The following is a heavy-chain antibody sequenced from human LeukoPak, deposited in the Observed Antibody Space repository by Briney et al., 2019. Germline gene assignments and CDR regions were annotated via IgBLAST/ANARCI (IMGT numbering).Heavy chain of an antibody. Sequence: SVKVSCKASGYTFTGYYMHWVRQAPGQGLEWMGGIIPIFGTANYAQKFQGRVTITADESTSTAYMELSSLRSEDTAVYYCAKDLGDSSGYSRTEFDYWGQGTLVTVSS. CDR1: GYTFTGYY. CDR2: IIPIFGTA. CDR3: AKDLGDSSGYSRTEFDY. D-gene: IGHD3-22*01. V-gene: IGHV1-69*13. J-gene: IGHJ4*02.